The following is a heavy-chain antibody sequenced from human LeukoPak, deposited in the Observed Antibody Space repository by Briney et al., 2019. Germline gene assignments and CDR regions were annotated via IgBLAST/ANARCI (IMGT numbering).Heavy chain of an antibody. CDR2: ISGSGGST. CDR3: AKSQLRYFDWSDY. J-gene: IGHJ4*02. CDR1: GLTFSSYA. V-gene: IGHV3-23*01. D-gene: IGHD3-9*01. Sequence: GGSLRLSCAASGLTFSSYAMSWVRQAPGKGLEWVSAISGSGGSTYYADSVKGRFTISRDNSKNTLYLQMNSLRAEDTAVYYCAKSQLRYFDWSDYWGQGTLVTVSS.